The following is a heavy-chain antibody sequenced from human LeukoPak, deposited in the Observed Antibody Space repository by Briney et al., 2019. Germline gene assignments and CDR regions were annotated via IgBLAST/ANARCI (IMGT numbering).Heavy chain of an antibody. D-gene: IGHD3-10*01. V-gene: IGHV4-30-2*01. J-gene: IGHJ4*02. CDR2: IYYSGST. Sequence: SETLSLTCTVSGGSISSGGYSWSWIRQHPGKGLEWIGYIYYSGSTYYNESLKSRVTISVDRSKNQFSLNLRSVTAADTAVYYCARGGGLGLDYWGQGTLVTVSS. CDR3: ARGGGLGLDY. CDR1: GGSISSGGYS.